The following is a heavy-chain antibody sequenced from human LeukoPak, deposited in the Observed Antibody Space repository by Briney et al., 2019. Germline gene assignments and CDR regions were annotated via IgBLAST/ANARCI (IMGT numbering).Heavy chain of an antibody. J-gene: IGHJ5*02. CDR2: IIPIFGTA. CDR3: ARDDPYGDYGFGFDP. D-gene: IGHD4-17*01. Sequence: SVKVSCKASGGTFSSYAISWVRQAPGQGLEWMGGIIPIFGTANYAQKFRGRVTITTDESTSTAYMELSSLRSEDTALYYCARDDPYGDYGFGFDPWGQGTLVTVSS. V-gene: IGHV1-69*05. CDR1: GGTFSSYA.